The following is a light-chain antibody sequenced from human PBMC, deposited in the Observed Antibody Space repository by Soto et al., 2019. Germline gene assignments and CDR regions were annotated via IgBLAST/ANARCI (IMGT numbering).Light chain of an antibody. CDR3: RSHTNIKTXACV. CDR2: EVT. V-gene: IGLV2-14*01. CDR1: SGDIGSCNR. Sequence: QSFLTQPASVSGSPVQSITISCTGTSGDIGSCNRFSWYQQHPGRSPKLIIYEVTDRPSGVSNRFSGSKSGNTASLTISGLQAEDEAEYYCRSHTNIKTXACVVGTGTKVXV. J-gene: IGLJ1*01.